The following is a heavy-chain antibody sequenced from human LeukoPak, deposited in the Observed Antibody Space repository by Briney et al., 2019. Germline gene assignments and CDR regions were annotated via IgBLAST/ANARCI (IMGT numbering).Heavy chain of an antibody. CDR1: GYTFTSYG. Sequence: ASVKVSCKASGYTFTSYGISWVRQAPGQGLEWMGWISAYNGNTNYAQKLQGRVTMTTDTSTSTAYMELRSLRSDDTAVYYCARVHCTNGVCYHGHCYWGQGTLVTVSS. V-gene: IGHV1-18*01. CDR2: ISAYNGNT. D-gene: IGHD2-8*01. CDR3: ARVHCTNGVCYHGHCY. J-gene: IGHJ4*02.